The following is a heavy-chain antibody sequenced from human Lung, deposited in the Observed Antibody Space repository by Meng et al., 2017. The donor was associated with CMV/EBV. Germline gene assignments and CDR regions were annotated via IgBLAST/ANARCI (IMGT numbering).Heavy chain of an antibody. CDR2: IKQDGSEK. Sequence: GGSLRLSCAASGFTFSSYWMSWVRQAPGKGLEWVANIKQDGSEKYYVESVKGRCTISRENDKNSLYLQMNSLRVEDTAVYYCAGGTAPNDYWGQGTLVTVSS. V-gene: IGHV3-7*01. CDR3: AGGTAPNDY. J-gene: IGHJ4*02. D-gene: IGHD2-2*01. CDR1: GFTFSSYW.